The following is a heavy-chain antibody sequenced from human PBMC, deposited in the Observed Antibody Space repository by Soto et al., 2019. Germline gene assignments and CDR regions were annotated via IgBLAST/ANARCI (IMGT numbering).Heavy chain of an antibody. D-gene: IGHD1-26*01. Sequence: SQTLSLTCAISGDSVATKSAAWNWIRQSPSRGLEWLGRTYYRSKWYNEYAISVKSRITINPETSKNQFSLQLNSVTPEDTAVYYCARAKIGGYCDGFDIWGPGTIVPVS. CDR1: GDSVATKSAA. CDR2: TYYRSKWYN. CDR3: ARAKIGGYCDGFDI. J-gene: IGHJ3*02. V-gene: IGHV6-1*01.